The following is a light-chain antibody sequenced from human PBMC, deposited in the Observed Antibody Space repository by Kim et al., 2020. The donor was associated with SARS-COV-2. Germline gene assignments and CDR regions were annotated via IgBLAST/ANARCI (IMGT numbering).Light chain of an antibody. CDR3: QQANDWPPLT. Sequence: SPGERHTLSCRASQTINNKLVGYQQKPGQAPRLLIYDATTRATGVPARFIGSGSETDFTLTISSLQSEDCAVYYCQQANDWPPLTFGQGTKVDIK. CDR1: QTINNK. V-gene: IGKV3-15*01. J-gene: IGKJ1*01. CDR2: DAT.